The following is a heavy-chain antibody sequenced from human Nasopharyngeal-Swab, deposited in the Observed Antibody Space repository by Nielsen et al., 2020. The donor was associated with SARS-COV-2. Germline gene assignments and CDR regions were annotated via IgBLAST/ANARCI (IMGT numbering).Heavy chain of an antibody. CDR3: ARQVRGIAAAGTWFDP. CDR2: IYYSGST. V-gene: IGHV4-39*01. Sequence: SETLSLTCTVSGGSISSSSYYWGWIRQPPGKGLEWIGSIYYSGSTHYNPSLQSRVTISVDTSKNQFSLKLGSVTAADTAVYYCARQVRGIAAAGTWFDPWGQGTLVTVSS. D-gene: IGHD6-13*01. J-gene: IGHJ5*02. CDR1: GGSISSSSYY.